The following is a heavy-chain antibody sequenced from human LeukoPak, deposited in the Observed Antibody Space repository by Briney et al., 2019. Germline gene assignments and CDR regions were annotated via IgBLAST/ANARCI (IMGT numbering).Heavy chain of an antibody. V-gene: IGHV1-46*01. CDR1: GYTFTSYY. D-gene: IGHD3-22*01. Sequence: ASVKVSCKASGYTFTSYYMHWVRQAPGQGLEWMGIINPSGGSTSYAQKFQGRVTMTRDTSTSTVYMELSSLRSDDTAVYYCATHYYDSSGLLIPGDYWGQGTLVTVSS. CDR2: INPSGGST. CDR3: ATHYYDSSGLLIPGDY. J-gene: IGHJ4*02.